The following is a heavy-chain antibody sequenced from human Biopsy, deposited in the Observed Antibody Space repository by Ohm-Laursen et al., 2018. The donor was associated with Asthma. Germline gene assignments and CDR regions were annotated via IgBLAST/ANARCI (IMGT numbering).Heavy chain of an antibody. CDR2: ISYDGNHN. D-gene: IGHD5-12*01. J-gene: IGHJ4*02. V-gene: IGHV3-30*18. CDR1: GFMFRRFG. CDR3: AKRRGYSGHDNDY. Sequence: RSLRLSCAPSGFMFRRFGMHWVRQAPGKGLAWVAVISYDGNHNFYEDSVKGRFTISRDNSKNTLYLQMTSLRTEDTAVYYCAKRRGYSGHDNDYWGQGTLVIVSS.